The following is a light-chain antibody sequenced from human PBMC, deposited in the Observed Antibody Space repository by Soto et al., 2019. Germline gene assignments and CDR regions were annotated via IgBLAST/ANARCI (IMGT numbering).Light chain of an antibody. J-gene: IGKJ1*01. Sequence: EIVMTQSPATLSVSPGARAPLSCRASQSVSSNLAWYQQKPGQAPRLLIYGASTRAADIPARFSGSGSGTEFTLTINSLQSEDFAVYYCQEYNNWPPWTFGQGTKVDIK. CDR3: QEYNNWPPWT. CDR2: GAS. CDR1: QSVSSN. V-gene: IGKV3-15*01.